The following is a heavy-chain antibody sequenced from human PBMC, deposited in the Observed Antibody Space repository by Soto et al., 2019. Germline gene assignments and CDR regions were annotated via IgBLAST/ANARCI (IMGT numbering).Heavy chain of an antibody. Sequence: VQLVESGGGVVQPGRSLRLSCAASGFTFSDYAMHWVRQAPGKGLEWVAVVSHDGRNTHYADSVKGRFTISRDSSKKTVSPEMTSLRAEDTAVDYCAKGGPQWLVTSDFAYWGQGALVTVSS. D-gene: IGHD6-19*01. CDR1: GFTFSDYA. CDR2: VSHDGRNT. V-gene: IGHV3-30*18. CDR3: AKGGPQWLVTSDFAY. J-gene: IGHJ4*02.